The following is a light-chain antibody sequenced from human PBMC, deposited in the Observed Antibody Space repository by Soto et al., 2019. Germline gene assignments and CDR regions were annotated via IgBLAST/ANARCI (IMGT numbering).Light chain of an antibody. CDR3: QQRSNWPLT. CDR1: QSVSRS. CDR2: DAS. Sequence: EIVVTHSPATLSLSPGERATLSCRASQSVSRSLAWYQQKPGQTPSLLMDDASHRATGIPARFSGSGYGTDFTFTISSLEPEDFAVYYCQQRSNWPLTFGGGNKVEIK. J-gene: IGKJ4*01. V-gene: IGKV3-11*01.